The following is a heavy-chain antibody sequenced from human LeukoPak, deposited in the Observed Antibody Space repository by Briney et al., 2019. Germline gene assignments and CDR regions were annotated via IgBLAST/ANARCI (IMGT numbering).Heavy chain of an antibody. Sequence: GGSLRLSCAASGFTFSSYAMSWVRQVPGKGLEWASAISGGGGSTYYADSVKGRFTISRDNSKNTLYLQMNSLRAEDTAVYYCAKTIQWPYYFDYWGQGTLVTVSS. CDR3: AKTIQWPYYFDY. D-gene: IGHD6-19*01. J-gene: IGHJ4*02. V-gene: IGHV3-23*01. CDR1: GFTFSSYA. CDR2: ISGGGGST.